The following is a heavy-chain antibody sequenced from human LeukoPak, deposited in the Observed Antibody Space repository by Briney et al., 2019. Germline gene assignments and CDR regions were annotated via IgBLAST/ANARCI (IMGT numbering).Heavy chain of an antibody. CDR1: GASISSYY. CDR2: IYYSGTT. J-gene: IGHJ4*02. Sequence: PSETLSLTCTVSGASISSYYWSWLRQPPGKGLEWIGYIYYSGTTDYNPSLTSRVTISADTSKNQVTLKLKSVTPADTAVYYCASGNYGDYYFDFWGQGTLVTVSS. D-gene: IGHD4-17*01. V-gene: IGHV4-59*01. CDR3: ASGNYGDYYFDF.